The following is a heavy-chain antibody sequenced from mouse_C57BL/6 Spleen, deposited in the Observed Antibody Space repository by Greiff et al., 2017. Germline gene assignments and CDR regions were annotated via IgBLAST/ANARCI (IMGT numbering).Heavy chain of an antibody. CDR2: IDPENGDT. J-gene: IGHJ2*01. D-gene: IGHD2-3*01. CDR3: TTGDGYYY. Sequence: VQLQQPGAELVRPGASVKLSCTASGFNIKDDYMHWVKQRPEQGLEWIGWIDPENGDTEYASKFQGKATITADTSSNTAYLQLSSLTSEDTAVYYCTTGDGYYYWGQGTTLTVSS. V-gene: IGHV14-4*01. CDR1: GFNIKDDY.